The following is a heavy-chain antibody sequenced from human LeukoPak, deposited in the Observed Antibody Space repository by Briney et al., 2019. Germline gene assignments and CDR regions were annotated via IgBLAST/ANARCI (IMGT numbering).Heavy chain of an antibody. D-gene: IGHD2-2*02. CDR3: AGETYCSSTSCYTRGLNFDY. CDR2: IYPTGST. Sequence: PSETLSFTCTISGGSITDYYWSWIRQPAGRGLEWVGRIYPTGSTNYNPSLKGRVSMSIDTSKNQFSLRLTSVTAADTAVYYCAGETYCSSTSCYTRGLNFDYWGQGALVIVSS. CDR1: GGSITDYY. V-gene: IGHV4-4*07. J-gene: IGHJ4*02.